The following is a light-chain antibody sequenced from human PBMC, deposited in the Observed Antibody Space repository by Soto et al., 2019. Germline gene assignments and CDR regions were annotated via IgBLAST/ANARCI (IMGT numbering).Light chain of an antibody. Sequence: EIVLTHSPGTLSLSPWERATLSCRASQSISSSYLAWHQQKPGQAPRLLIYAASSRATGIPDRFSGSGSGTDFTLTISRLEPEDFAVYYCQQYGSSSTFGQGTKVDIK. J-gene: IGKJ1*01. CDR3: QQYGSSST. CDR2: AAS. CDR1: QSISSSY. V-gene: IGKV3-20*01.